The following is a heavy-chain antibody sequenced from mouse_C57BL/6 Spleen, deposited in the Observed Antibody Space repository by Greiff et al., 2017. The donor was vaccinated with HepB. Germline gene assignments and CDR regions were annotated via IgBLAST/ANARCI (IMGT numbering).Heavy chain of an antibody. CDR3: ARVDYDVGDAMDY. J-gene: IGHJ4*01. CDR2: ISDGGSYT. Sequence: EVKLMESGGGLVKPGGSLKLSCAASGFTFSSYAMSWVRQTPEKRLEWVATISDGGSYTYYPDNVKGRFTISRDNAKKNLYLQMSQLKSEDTAMYYCARVDYDVGDAMDYWGQGTSVTVSS. V-gene: IGHV5-4*03. D-gene: IGHD2-4*01. CDR1: GFTFSSYA.